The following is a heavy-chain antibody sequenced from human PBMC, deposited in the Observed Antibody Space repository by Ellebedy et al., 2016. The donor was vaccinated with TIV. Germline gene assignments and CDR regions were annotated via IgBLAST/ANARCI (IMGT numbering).Heavy chain of an antibody. CDR3: ARDTVGATEEVFHY. J-gene: IGHJ4*02. D-gene: IGHD1-26*01. CDR2: INPNSGGT. CDR1: GYTFTDYY. Sequence: ASVKVSXXASGYTFTDYYIHWVRQAPGQRLEWMGWINPNSGGTNYAQKFQGRVTMTSDTSISTAYMELSRLRSDDTAVYYCARDTVGATEEVFHYWGQGTLVTVSS. V-gene: IGHV1-2*02.